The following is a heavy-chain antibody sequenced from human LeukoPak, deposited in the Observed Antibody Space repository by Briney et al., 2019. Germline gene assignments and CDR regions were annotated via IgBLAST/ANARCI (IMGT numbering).Heavy chain of an antibody. V-gene: IGHV4-39*07. CDR2: IYYSGST. J-gene: IGHJ5*02. D-gene: IGHD3-10*01. CDR3: AREGRMAPGFEP. CDR1: GGSISSSSYY. Sequence: SETLSLTCTVSGGSISSSSYYWGWIRQPPGKGLEWIGSIYYSGSTYYDPSLKSRVTISVDTSKNQFSLKLSSVTAADTAVYYCAREGRMAPGFEPWGQGTLVTVSS.